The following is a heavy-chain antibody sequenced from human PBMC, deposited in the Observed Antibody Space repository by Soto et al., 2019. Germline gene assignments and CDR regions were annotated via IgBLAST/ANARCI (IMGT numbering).Heavy chain of an antibody. Sequence: SVKVSFKASGCPFSSYAISWVRQAPGQGLEWRGGIIPIFDTANYAQKFQGRVTITADKSTSTAYMELSSLRSEDTAVYYCAASIAAAGTLVFVDTWGQGTMVNVSS. CDR1: GCPFSSYA. CDR3: AASIAAAGTLVFVDT. D-gene: IGHD6-13*01. V-gene: IGHV1-69*06. CDR2: IIPIFDTA. J-gene: IGHJ5*02.